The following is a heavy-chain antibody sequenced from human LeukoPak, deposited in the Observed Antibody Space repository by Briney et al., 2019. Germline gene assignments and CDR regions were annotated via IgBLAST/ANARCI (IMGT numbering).Heavy chain of an antibody. CDR1: GGSISSYY. CDR3: ARVGDSSGGAYYYYMDV. V-gene: IGHV4-4*07. Sequence: SETLSLTCTVSGGSISSYYWSWLRQPAGKGLEWIGRIYTSGSTNYNPSLKSRVTMSVDTSKNQFSLKLSSVTAADTAVYYCARVGDSSGGAYYYYMDVWGKGTTVTVSS. CDR2: IYTSGST. D-gene: IGHD3-22*01. J-gene: IGHJ6*03.